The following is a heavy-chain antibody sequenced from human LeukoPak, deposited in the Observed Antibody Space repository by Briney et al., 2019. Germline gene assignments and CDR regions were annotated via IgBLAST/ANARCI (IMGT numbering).Heavy chain of an antibody. CDR2: INPNSGGT. Sequence: GASVKVSCKASGYTFTGYHMHWVRQAPGQGLEWMGWINPNSGGTNYAQKFQGRVTMTRDTSISTAYMELSRLRSDATAVYYCARIKSSNKDPTSGSYFLYWGQGTLVTVSS. J-gene: IGHJ4*02. V-gene: IGHV1-2*02. D-gene: IGHD1-26*01. CDR3: ARIKSSNKDPTSGSYFLY. CDR1: GYTFTGYH.